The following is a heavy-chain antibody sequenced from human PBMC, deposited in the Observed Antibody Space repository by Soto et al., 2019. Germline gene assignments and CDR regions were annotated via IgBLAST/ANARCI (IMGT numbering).Heavy chain of an antibody. D-gene: IGHD6-25*01. J-gene: IGHJ5*02. CDR3: ARVIRRDGYNNGPRRWFDP. Sequence: PSETLSLTCTVSGGSVTYGGYYWSWIRQPPGKGLEWIGEINHSGSTNYNPSLKSRVTISVDTSKNQFSLKLSSVTAADTAVYYCARVIRRDGYNNGPRRWFDPWGQGTLVTVSS. CDR2: INHSGST. V-gene: IGHV4-34*01. CDR1: GGSVTYGGYY.